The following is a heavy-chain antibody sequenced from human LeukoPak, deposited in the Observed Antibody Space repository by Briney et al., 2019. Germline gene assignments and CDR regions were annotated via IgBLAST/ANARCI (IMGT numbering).Heavy chain of an antibody. Sequence: LPGGTLRLSCAASGFTFGSYGMSWVRQAPGKGLEWVSGISGGGGSTYYADSVKGRFTISRDNSKNTLYLQMTSLRVEDTAVYYCARERYYYDSTGYFPPYWYFDLWGRGTLVTVSS. CDR2: ISGGGGST. D-gene: IGHD3-22*01. J-gene: IGHJ2*01. V-gene: IGHV3-23*01. CDR3: ARERYYYDSTGYFPPYWYFDL. CDR1: GFTFGSYG.